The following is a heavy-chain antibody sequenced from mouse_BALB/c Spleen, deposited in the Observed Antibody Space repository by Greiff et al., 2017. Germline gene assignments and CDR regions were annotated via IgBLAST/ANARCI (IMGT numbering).Heavy chain of an antibody. CDR1: GFNIKDTY. Sequence: VQLKESGAELVKPGASVKLSCTASGFNIKDTYMHWVKQRPEQGLEWIGRIDPANGNTKYDPKFQGKATITADTSSNTAYLQLSSLTSEDTAVYYCAIDGYYAWFAYGGQGTLVTVSA. CDR3: AIDGYYAWFAY. V-gene: IGHV14-3*02. J-gene: IGHJ3*01. CDR2: IDPANGNT. D-gene: IGHD2-3*01.